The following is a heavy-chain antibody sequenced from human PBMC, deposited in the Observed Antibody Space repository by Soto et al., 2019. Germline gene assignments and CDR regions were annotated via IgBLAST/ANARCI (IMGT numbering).Heavy chain of an antibody. CDR1: GFTVSSNY. V-gene: IGHV3-53*01. CDR3: ARASELTGDAFDI. Sequence: GGSLRLSCAASGFTVSSNYMSWVRQAPGKGLEWVSVIYSGGSTYYADSGKGRFTISRDNSKNTLYLQMNSLRVEDTAVYYCARASELTGDAFDIWGQGTMVTVSS. D-gene: IGHD7-27*01. CDR2: IYSGGST. J-gene: IGHJ3*02.